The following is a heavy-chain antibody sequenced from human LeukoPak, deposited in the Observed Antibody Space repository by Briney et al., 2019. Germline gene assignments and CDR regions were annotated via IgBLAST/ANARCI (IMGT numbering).Heavy chain of an antibody. V-gene: IGHV3-7*01. CDR1: GFTFSSYW. CDR3: ARQTNGYNWYYYYMDV. Sequence: PGGSLRLSCAASGFTFSSYWMSWVRQAPGKGLEWVANIKQDGSEKYYVDSVKGRFTISRDNAKNSLYLQMNSLRAEDTAVYYCARQTNGYNWYYYYMDVWGKGTTVTVSS. J-gene: IGHJ6*03. CDR2: IKQDGSEK. D-gene: IGHD5-24*01.